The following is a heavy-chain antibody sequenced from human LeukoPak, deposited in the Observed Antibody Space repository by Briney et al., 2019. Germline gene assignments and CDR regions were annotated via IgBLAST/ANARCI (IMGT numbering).Heavy chain of an antibody. Sequence: PGGSLRLSCAASGFTFSSYAMTWVRQAPGKGLEWVSAISGSGGSTYYAASVKGRFTISRDNSKNTLYLQMNSLRAEDTAVYYCGKDLGSSGYSFPDYWGQGTLVTVSS. CDR2: ISGSGGST. CDR1: GFTFSSYA. D-gene: IGHD3-22*01. CDR3: GKDLGSSGYSFPDY. V-gene: IGHV3-23*01. J-gene: IGHJ4*02.